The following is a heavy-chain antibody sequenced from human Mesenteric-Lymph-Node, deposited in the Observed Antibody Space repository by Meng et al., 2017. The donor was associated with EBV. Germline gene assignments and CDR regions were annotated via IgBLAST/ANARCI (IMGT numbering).Heavy chain of an antibody. CDR2: IYESVTV. V-gene: IGHV4-59*01. CDR3: ARLGRLDGYTFDY. CDR1: GGSISGYY. Sequence: QVQRQVSGPGLVKPAELPSLTCTGSGGSISGYYWSWIRQPPGKGLEWIAYIYESVTVNYNPSLKGRVTISADTSKNQFSLEMKSVTAADTAVYYCARLGRLDGYTFDYWGQGTLVTASS. D-gene: IGHD5-18*01. J-gene: IGHJ4*02.